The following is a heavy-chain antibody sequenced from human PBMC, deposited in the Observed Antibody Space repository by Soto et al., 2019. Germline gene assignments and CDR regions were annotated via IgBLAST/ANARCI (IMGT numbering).Heavy chain of an antibody. V-gene: IGHV3-48*03. J-gene: IGHJ4*02. CDR2: ISEGGTTT. Sequence: EVQLVESGGGLAQSGGSLRLSCAASGFMFNDYEMNWVRQAPGKGLEWVSYISEGGTTTHYTDSVKGRFTISRDNAKESLYLQMNSLTPEDTATYFCVRDASGGGLLLWDCWGQGVVVSVSS. D-gene: IGHD2-15*01. CDR1: GFMFNDYE. CDR3: VRDASGGGLLLWDC.